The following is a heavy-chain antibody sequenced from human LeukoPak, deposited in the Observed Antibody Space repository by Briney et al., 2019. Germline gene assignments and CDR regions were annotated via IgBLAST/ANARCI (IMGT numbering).Heavy chain of an antibody. CDR2: IYYSGST. D-gene: IGHD3-3*01. CDR3: ARRKSDYDFWSGYRSYYFDY. V-gene: IGHV4-39*01. CDR1: GGSISSSRYY. J-gene: IGHJ4*02. Sequence: SETLSHTCTLSGGSISSSRYYWGWIRPPPGKGLEWIGSIYYSGSTYYNPSLQRRVTISVDTSKIQFSQKLSSVTVAYTAVYYCARRKSDYDFWSGYRSYYFDYWGQGTLVTVSS.